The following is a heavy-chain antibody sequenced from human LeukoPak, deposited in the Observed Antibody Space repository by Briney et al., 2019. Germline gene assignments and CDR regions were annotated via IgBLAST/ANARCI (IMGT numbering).Heavy chain of an antibody. CDR1: GFTLSTNA. CDR2: ISGSGAST. J-gene: IGHJ4*02. CDR3: AKDVGKWESLHFFDY. V-gene: IGHV3-23*01. D-gene: IGHD1-26*01. Sequence: GGSLRLSCLTSGFTLSTNAMSWVRQARGEGLEWISGISGSGASTYYADSVMGRFTISRDDSRNTLYLQMNSLRGDDTAVYYCAKDVGKWESLHFFDYWGQGTLVTVSS.